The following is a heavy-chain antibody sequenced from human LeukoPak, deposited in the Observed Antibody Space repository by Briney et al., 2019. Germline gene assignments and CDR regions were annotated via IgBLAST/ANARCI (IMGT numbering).Heavy chain of an antibody. CDR1: GGSISSGNYY. Sequence: KPSETLSLTCTVSGGSISSGNYYWTWLRQPAGKGLEWIGRIYSSGSTSNNPSLKSRVTISVDTSKNQFSLKLSSVTAADTAVYYCARDGGFGEAFDYWGQGTLVTVSS. J-gene: IGHJ4*02. D-gene: IGHD3-10*01. CDR3: ARDGGFGEAFDY. CDR2: IYSSGST. V-gene: IGHV4-61*02.